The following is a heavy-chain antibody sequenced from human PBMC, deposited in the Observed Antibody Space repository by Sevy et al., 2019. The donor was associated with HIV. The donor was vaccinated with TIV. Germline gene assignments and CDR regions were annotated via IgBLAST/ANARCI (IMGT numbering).Heavy chain of an antibody. CDR2: IFRSGDVT. CDR3: AGARYDSSGSFDAFDI. CDR1: GFTFSSYA. Sequence: GGSLRLSCTASGFTFSSYAMNWVRQAPGKGLEWVSTIFRSGDVTYYADSVKGRFTISRVNSRNTLYLQMNSLRAEDTAVYYCAGARYDSSGSFDAFDIWGQGTMVTVSS. V-gene: IGHV3-23*01. D-gene: IGHD3-22*01. J-gene: IGHJ3*02.